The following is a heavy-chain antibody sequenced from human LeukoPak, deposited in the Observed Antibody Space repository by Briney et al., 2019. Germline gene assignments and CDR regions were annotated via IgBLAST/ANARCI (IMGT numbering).Heavy chain of an antibody. CDR2: ISWNSGSI. V-gene: IGHV3-9*01. CDR3: AKDVEGIAAAGLDY. J-gene: IGHJ4*02. D-gene: IGHD6-13*01. Sequence: GGSLRLSCAASGFTFDDYAMHWVRQAPGKGLEWVSGISWNSGSIVYADSVTGRFTISRDNAKNSLYLQMNSLRAEDTALYYCAKDVEGIAAAGLDYWGQGTLVTVSS. CDR1: GFTFDDYA.